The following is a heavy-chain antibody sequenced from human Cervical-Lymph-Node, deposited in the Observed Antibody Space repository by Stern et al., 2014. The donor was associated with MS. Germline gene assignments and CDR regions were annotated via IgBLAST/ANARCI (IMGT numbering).Heavy chain of an antibody. Sequence: VQLVQSGGGLVKPGGSLGLSCAASGFTFSSYSMNWVRQAPGKGLEWVSSISSSSNIIYYADAMKGRFTISRDNAKNSLYLQMNSLRTEDTAVYYCSRVNEGFWYLDLWGRGTLVTVSS. J-gene: IGHJ2*01. V-gene: IGHV3-21*01. CDR1: GFTFSSYS. CDR2: ISSSSNII. CDR3: SRVNEGFWYLDL.